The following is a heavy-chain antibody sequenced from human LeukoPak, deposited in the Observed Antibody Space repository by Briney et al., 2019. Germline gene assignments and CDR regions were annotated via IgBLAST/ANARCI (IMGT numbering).Heavy chain of an antibody. CDR2: IYHSGST. V-gene: IGHV4-38-2*02. CDR1: GYSISSGYY. D-gene: IGHD2-15*01. CDR3: ARDGGLAYSGEFDY. J-gene: IGHJ4*02. Sequence: SSETLSLTCTVSGYSISSGYYWGWIRQPPGKGLEWIGSIYHSGSTYCNPSLKSRVTISVDTSKNQFSLKLSSVTAADTAVYYCARDGGLAYSGEFDYWGQGTLVTVSS.